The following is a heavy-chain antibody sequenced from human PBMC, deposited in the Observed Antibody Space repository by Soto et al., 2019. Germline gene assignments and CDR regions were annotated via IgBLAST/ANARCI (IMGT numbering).Heavy chain of an antibody. V-gene: IGHV5-10-1*01. D-gene: IGHD3-22*01. CDR2: IDPSDSYT. CDR1: GYSFTSYW. Sequence: GESLKISCKGSGYSFTSYWISWVRQMPGKGLEWMGRIDPSDSYTNYSPSFQGHVTISADKSISTAYLQWSSLKASGTAMYYCARHSYYYDSSGYSPFDYWGQGTLVTVSS. J-gene: IGHJ4*02. CDR3: ARHSYYYDSSGYSPFDY.